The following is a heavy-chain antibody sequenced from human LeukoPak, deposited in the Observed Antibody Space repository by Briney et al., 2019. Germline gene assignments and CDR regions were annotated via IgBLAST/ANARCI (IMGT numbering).Heavy chain of an antibody. J-gene: IGHJ6*02. V-gene: IGHV3-9*01. CDR3: AKWVEYSNDYYYYGMDV. CDR1: GFTFDDYA. D-gene: IGHD6-6*01. CDR2: ISWNSGSI. Sequence: SLRLSCAASGFTFDDYAMHWVRQAPGKGLEWVSGISWNSGSIGYVDSVKGRFTISRDNAKNSLYLQMNSLRAEDTALYYCAKWVEYSNDYYYYGMDVWGQGTTVTVSS.